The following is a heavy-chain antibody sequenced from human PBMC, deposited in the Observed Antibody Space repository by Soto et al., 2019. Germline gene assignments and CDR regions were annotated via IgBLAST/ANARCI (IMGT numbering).Heavy chain of an antibody. V-gene: IGHV4-39*01. Sequence: SETLSLTCSVSGGSITSSSYYWVWIRRPPGKGLEWIGTIHYSGSTYYNPSLKSRITISVDTSKTQFSLKLSSVTAADTAVYYCASTLTTSGWHYSFDYWGQGTLVTVSS. CDR3: ASTLTTSGWHYSFDY. CDR2: IHYSGST. J-gene: IGHJ4*02. D-gene: IGHD3-16*01. CDR1: GGSITSSSYY.